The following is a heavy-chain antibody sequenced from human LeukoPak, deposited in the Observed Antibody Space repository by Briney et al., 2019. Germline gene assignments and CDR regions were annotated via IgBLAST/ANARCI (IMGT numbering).Heavy chain of an antibody. Sequence: GGSLRLSCSASGFTFSSYAMHWVRQAPGKRLEYVSAIGSNGGSTYYADSVKGRFTISRDNSKNTLYLQMSSLRAEDTAVYYCVKAHSSSWYGVYFDYWGQGTLVTVSS. V-gene: IGHV3-64D*06. CDR2: IGSNGGST. D-gene: IGHD6-13*01. CDR1: GFTFSSYA. CDR3: VKAHSSSWYGVYFDY. J-gene: IGHJ4*02.